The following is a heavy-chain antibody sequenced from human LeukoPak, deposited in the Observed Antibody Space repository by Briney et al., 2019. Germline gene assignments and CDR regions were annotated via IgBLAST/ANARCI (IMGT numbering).Heavy chain of an antibody. V-gene: IGHV4-34*01. CDR3: ARGSQWLVRDFDY. Sequence: PSETLSLTCAVYGGSFSGYYWSWVRQPPGKGLEWIGEINHSGSTNYNPSLKSRVTISVDTSKNQFSLKLSSVTAADTAVYYYARGSQWLVRDFDYWGQGTLVTVSS. CDR2: INHSGST. D-gene: IGHD6-19*01. CDR1: GGSFSGYY. J-gene: IGHJ4*02.